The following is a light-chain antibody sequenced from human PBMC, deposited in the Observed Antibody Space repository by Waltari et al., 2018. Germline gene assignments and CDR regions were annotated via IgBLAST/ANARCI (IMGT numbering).Light chain of an antibody. CDR2: DTS. V-gene: IGLV7-46*01. J-gene: IGLJ3*02. CDR3: LLSYSGARPWV. CDR1: TGPVPSTHY. Sequence: QAVVTQEPSLTVSPGGPVTLTCVSGTGPVPSTHYPYRFQQKPGQAPRTLIYDTSNKPSWTPARFSGSLLGGKAALTLSGAQPEDEAEYYCLLSYSGARPWVFGGGTKLTVL.